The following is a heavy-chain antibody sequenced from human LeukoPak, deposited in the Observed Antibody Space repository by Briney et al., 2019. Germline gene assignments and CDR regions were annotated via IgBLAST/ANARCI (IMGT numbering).Heavy chain of an antibody. CDR2: IYYTGST. V-gene: IGHV4-39*01. CDR3: ARVEEVGRIDY. CDR1: GASLSTSPYY. Sequence: PSETLSLTCSVSGASLSTSPYYWGWIRQPPGKGLEWIGNIYYTGSTYYNVSLNSRVTISIDTSKNLFSLRLNSMTAADTAVYYCARVEEVGRIDYWGQGTLVTVSS. J-gene: IGHJ4*02. D-gene: IGHD1-26*01.